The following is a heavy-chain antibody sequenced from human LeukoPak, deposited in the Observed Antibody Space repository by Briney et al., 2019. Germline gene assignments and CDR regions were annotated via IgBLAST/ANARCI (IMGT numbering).Heavy chain of an antibody. CDR3: ARRGSSGWYLAAGDAFDI. CDR1: GGSISSGSYY. CDR2: IYTSGST. D-gene: IGHD6-19*01. J-gene: IGHJ3*02. V-gene: IGHV4-61*02. Sequence: SETLSLTCTVSGGSISSGSYYWSWIRQPAGKGLEWIGRIYTSGSTNYNPSLKSRVTISVDTSKNQFSLKLSFVTAADTAVYYCARRGSSGWYLAAGDAFDIWGQGTMVTVSS.